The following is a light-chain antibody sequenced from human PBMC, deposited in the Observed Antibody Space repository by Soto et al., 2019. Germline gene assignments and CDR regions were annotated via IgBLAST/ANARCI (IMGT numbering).Light chain of an antibody. CDR3: QQYGGSPRGT. Sequence: EIVLTQSPGTLSLSPGERATLSCRASQSVSSTYLAWYQQKPGQAPRLLIYGASSRATGIPDRFSGSGSGTDFTLTISRLEPEDFAVYYCQQYGGSPRGTFGQGTKVEIK. V-gene: IGKV3-20*01. CDR2: GAS. J-gene: IGKJ1*01. CDR1: QSVSSTY.